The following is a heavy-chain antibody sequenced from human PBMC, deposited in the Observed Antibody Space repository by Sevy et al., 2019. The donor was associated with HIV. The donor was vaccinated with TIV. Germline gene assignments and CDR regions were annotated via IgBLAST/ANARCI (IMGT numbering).Heavy chain of an antibody. CDR1: GFTFSYYN. J-gene: IGHJ4*02. CDR3: ARNLDYYASGPPDS. Sequence: GESLKISCAASGFTFSYYNMNWVRQAPGKGLEWVSSISGGSSYIFYLNSVKGRFNISRDNAKDSLFLQMNSLRAEDTAVYYCARNLDYYASGPPDSWGRGTLVTVSS. CDR2: ISGGSSYI. D-gene: IGHD3-10*01. V-gene: IGHV3-21*01.